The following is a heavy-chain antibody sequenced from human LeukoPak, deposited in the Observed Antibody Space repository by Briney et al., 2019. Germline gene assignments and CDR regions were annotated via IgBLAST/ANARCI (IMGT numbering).Heavy chain of an antibody. CDR2: INPNSGGT. CDR1: GYTFTGYY. D-gene: IGHD3-16*01. V-gene: IGHV1-2*06. J-gene: IGHJ3*02. Sequence: ASVKVSCKASGYTFTGYYMHWVRQAPGQGLEWMGRINPNSGGTNYAQKFQGRVTMTRDTSISIAYMELSRLRSDDTAVYYCARPKSFANDAFDIWGQGTMVTVSS. CDR3: ARPKSFANDAFDI.